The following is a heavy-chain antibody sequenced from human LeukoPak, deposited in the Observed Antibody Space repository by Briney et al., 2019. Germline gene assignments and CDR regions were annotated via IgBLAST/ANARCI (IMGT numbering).Heavy chain of an antibody. J-gene: IGHJ4*02. CDR1: GGTFSSYA. V-gene: IGHV1-69*05. CDR2: IIPIFGTA. Sequence: SVKVSCKASGGTFSSYAISWVRQAPGQGPEWMGGIIPIFGTANYAQKFQGRVTITTDESTSTAYMELSSLRSEDTAVYYCARDYYDSSGSFDYWGQGTLVTVSS. D-gene: IGHD3-22*01. CDR3: ARDYYDSSGSFDY.